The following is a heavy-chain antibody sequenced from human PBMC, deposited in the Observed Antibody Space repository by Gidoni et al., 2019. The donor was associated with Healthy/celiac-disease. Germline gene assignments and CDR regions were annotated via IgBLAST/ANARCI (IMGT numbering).Heavy chain of an antibody. D-gene: IGHD3-22*01. CDR1: GGSISSSSYY. CDR2: IYYSGST. Sequence: QLQLQESGPGLVKPSETLSLTCTVSGGSISSSSYYWGWIRQPPGKGLEWIGCIYYSGSTYSTPSLKSRVTISVDTSKNQFSLKLSSVTAADTAVYYCASNSDYYDSSGYYFFYFDYWGQGTLVTVSS. V-gene: IGHV4-39*01. CDR3: ASNSDYYDSSGYYFFYFDY. J-gene: IGHJ4*02.